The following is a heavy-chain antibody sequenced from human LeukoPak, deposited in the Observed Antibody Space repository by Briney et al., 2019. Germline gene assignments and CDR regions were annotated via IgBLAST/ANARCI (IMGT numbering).Heavy chain of an antibody. D-gene: IGHD3-22*01. Sequence: ASVKVSCKASGGSFNSYVITWVRQAPGQGLEWMRRIIPILNVANFAQKFQGRVTITADKSTNTAHMELSSLRSEDTAVYYCTREGVYSPDGSGYHRDAFDIWGQGTVVTVSS. V-gene: IGHV1-69*04. CDR1: GGSFNSYV. CDR3: TREGVYSPDGSGYHRDAFDI. CDR2: IIPILNVA. J-gene: IGHJ3*02.